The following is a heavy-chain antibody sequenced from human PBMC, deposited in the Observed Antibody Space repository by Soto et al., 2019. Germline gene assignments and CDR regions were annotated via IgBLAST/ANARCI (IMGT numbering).Heavy chain of an antibody. D-gene: IGHD6-19*01. CDR3: TAMMGRAVAGTVDY. V-gene: IGHV3-15*07. CDR1: GFTFSNAW. CDR2: IKSKTDGGTT. Sequence: EVQLVESGGGLVKPGGSLRLSCAASGFTFSNAWMNWVRQAPGKGLEWVGRIKSKTDGGTTDYAAPVKGRFTISRDDSKNTLYLPMNSLKTEDTAVYYCTAMMGRAVAGTVDYWGQGTLVTVSS. J-gene: IGHJ4*02.